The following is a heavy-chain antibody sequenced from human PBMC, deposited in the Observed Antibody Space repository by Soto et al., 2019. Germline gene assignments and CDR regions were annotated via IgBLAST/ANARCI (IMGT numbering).Heavy chain of an antibody. V-gene: IGHV3-9*01. J-gene: IGHJ4*02. D-gene: IGHD6-19*01. Sequence: EVQLVESGGGLVQPGRSLRLSCAASGFTFDDYAMHWVRQAPGKGLEWVSGISWNSGSIGYADSVKGRFTISRDNAKNSLYLQMNSLRAEDTALYYCAKSPYSSGWYDNYFDYWGQGTLVTVSS. CDR2: ISWNSGSI. CDR3: AKSPYSSGWYDNYFDY. CDR1: GFTFDDYA.